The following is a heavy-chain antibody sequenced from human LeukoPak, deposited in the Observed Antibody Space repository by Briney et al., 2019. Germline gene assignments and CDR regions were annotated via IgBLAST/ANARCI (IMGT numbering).Heavy chain of an antibody. Sequence: SETLSLTCTVSGYSISSGYYWGWIRQPPGKGLEWIGSIYHSGSTYYNPSLKSRVTISVDTSKNQFSLKLSSVTAADTAVYYCARGEYSSGWYVNWFDPWGQGTLVTVSS. CDR1: GYSISSGYY. CDR2: IYHSGST. J-gene: IGHJ5*02. D-gene: IGHD6-19*01. CDR3: ARGEYSSGWYVNWFDP. V-gene: IGHV4-38-2*02.